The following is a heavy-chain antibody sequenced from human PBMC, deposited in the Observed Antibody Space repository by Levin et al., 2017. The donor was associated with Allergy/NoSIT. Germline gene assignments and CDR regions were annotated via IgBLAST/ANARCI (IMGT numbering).Heavy chain of an antibody. D-gene: IGHD5-18*01. V-gene: IGHV3-9*01. CDR1: GFTFDDYA. CDR2: ISWNKDRT. CDR3: TNGPDTAMMSGH. Sequence: AGGSLRLSCATSGFTFDDYALHWVRQAPGQGLEWVSSISWNKDRTFYADSVKGRFTISRDNAKNSLYLEMSSLRAEDTGFYYCTNGPDTAMMSGHWGQGTLVTVSS. J-gene: IGHJ4*02.